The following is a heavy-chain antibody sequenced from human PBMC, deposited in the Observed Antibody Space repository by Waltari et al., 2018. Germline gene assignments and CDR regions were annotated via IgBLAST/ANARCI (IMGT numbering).Heavy chain of an antibody. CDR1: GFIFRAYA. V-gene: IGHV3-30*01. CDR3: ARDYNSLVDY. Sequence: QVHLVESGGGVVQPGKSLRLSCVASGFIFRAYAMHWVGQTPAKGLHWVELISYDGVDKWYADSLKGRFTISRDNSKSTLYLQIDSLRSEDTAVYYCARDYNSLVDYWGQGILVTVSS. D-gene: IGHD1-1*01. J-gene: IGHJ4*02. CDR2: ISYDGVDK.